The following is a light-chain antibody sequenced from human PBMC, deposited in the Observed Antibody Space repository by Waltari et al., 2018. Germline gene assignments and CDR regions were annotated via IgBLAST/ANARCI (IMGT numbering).Light chain of an antibody. Sequence: EIVMKQSPATLSGSPGERATLSCRARQSVSNNLDWYQQRPGQAPRLLINGAYTRATGIPARFSGSGSGTQFTRTISSMQSEDSAVYYCQQYYNWPLTFGGGAKVEIK. V-gene: IGKV3-15*01. CDR1: QSVSNN. J-gene: IGKJ4*01. CDR3: QQYYNWPLT. CDR2: GAY.